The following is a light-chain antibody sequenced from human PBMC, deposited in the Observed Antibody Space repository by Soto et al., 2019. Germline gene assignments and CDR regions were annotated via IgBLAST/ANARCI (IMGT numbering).Light chain of an antibody. V-gene: IGKV3-15*01. CDR2: GAS. J-gene: IGKJ1*01. CDR3: QHYHNWPPWT. Sequence: VMTQSPATLSVSPGERATLSCRASQSVNSNLAWYQQKPGQAPRLLIFGASTRATGIPARFSGSWSGTEFTLTISSLQSEDFAVYYCQHYHNWPPWTFGQGTKVEIK. CDR1: QSVNSN.